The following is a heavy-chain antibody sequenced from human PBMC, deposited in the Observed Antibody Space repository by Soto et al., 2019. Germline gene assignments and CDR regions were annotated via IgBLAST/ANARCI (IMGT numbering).Heavy chain of an antibody. CDR1: GFTFDDYG. CDR2: INWNGGST. J-gene: IGHJ3*02. V-gene: IGHV3-20*01. Sequence: GGSLSLSCAASGFTFDDYGMSWVRQAPGKGLEWVSGINWNGGSTGYADSVKGRFTISRDNAKNSLYLQMNSLRAEDTALYHCARQQQLSRGSRAFDIWGQGTMVTVSS. CDR3: ARQQQLSRGSRAFDI. D-gene: IGHD6-13*01.